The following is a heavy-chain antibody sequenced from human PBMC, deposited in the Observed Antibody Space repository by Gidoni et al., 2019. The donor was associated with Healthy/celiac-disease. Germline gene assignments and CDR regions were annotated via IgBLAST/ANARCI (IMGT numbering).Heavy chain of an antibody. CDR3: AKDMLYYDSSGYYTVGFDY. D-gene: IGHD3-22*01. J-gene: IGHJ4*02. V-gene: IGHV3-23*01. CDR1: GFTFSSYA. Sequence: EVQLLESGGGLVQPGGSLRLSCAASGFTFSSYAMSWVRQAPGKGLEWVSAISGSGGSTYYADSVKGRFTISRDNSKNTLYLQMNSLRAEDTAVYYCAKDMLYYDSSGYYTVGFDYWGQGTLVTVSS. CDR2: ISGSGGST.